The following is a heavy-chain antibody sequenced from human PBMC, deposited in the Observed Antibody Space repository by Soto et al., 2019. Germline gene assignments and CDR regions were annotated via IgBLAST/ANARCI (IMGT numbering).Heavy chain of an antibody. CDR1: GYTFTGYA. V-gene: IGHV1-3*01. CDR2: INGGNGDT. Sequence: ASVKVSCKASGYTFTGYAIHCVRQAPGQRLEWMGWINGGNGDTKYSQNFQGRVTITRETSASTAYMELTSLGSEDTAVYHCARGYCSSTSCQYYFDYWGQGTPVTVSS. D-gene: IGHD2-2*01. J-gene: IGHJ4*02. CDR3: ARGYCSSTSCQYYFDY.